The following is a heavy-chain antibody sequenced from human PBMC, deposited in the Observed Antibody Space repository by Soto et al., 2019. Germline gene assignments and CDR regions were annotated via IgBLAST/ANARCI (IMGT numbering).Heavy chain of an antibody. CDR1: GDSISGGASF. J-gene: IGHJ5*02. Sequence: LSETLSLTCTVSGDSISGGASFWSWIRQPPGKGLEWIANVYYSGSPYYNPSLKSRLTISVDTTKNQFSLQLKSMTAADTAVYYCAKLSCTSSTCYFPGWFDPWGQGTLVTVSS. CDR3: AKLSCTSSTCYFPGWFDP. CDR2: VYYSGSP. D-gene: IGHD2-2*01. V-gene: IGHV4-31*03.